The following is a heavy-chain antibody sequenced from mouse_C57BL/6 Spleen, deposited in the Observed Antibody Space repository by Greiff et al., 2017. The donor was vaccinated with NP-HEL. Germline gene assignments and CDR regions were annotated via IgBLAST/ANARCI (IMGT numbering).Heavy chain of an antibody. V-gene: IGHV1-4*01. D-gene: IGHD1-1*01. CDR1: GYTFTSYT. CDR3: ARGNYGSSYVWYFDV. J-gene: IGHJ1*03. CDR2: INPSSGYT. Sequence: VKLQESGAELARPGASVKMSCKASGYTFTSYTMHWVKQRPGQGLEWIGYINPSSGYTKYNQKFKDKATLTADKSSSTAYMQLSSLTYEDSAVYYCARGNYGSSYVWYFDVWGTGTTVTVSS.